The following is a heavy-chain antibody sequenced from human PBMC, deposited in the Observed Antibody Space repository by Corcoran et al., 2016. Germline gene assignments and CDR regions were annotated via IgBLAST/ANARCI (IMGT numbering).Heavy chain of an antibody. CDR3: AKVGFCSTSTCYASFDF. V-gene: IGHV5-51*01. D-gene: IGHD2-2*01. J-gene: IGHJ3*01. CDR2: IHPADSDT. Sequence: EVQLVQSGAEVKKPGESLKISCKGSGYSFTNYWIGWVRQMPGKGLEWMGIIHPADSDTRYSPSFQGQVTISADKSISTAYVQWSSLKASDTAMYYCAKVGFCSTSTCYASFDFWVQGTMVTVSS. CDR1: GYSFTNYW.